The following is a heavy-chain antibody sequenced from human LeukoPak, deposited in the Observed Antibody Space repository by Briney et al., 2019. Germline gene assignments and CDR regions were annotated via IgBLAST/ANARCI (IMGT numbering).Heavy chain of an antibody. CDR1: GYTFTGYY. V-gene: IGHV1-2*02. CDR2: INPNSGGT. J-gene: IGHJ4*02. CDR3: ARENDGDYVDYFDY. Sequence: ASVKVSCKASGYTFTGYYMHWVRQAPGQGLEWMGWINPNSGGTNYAQKFQGRVTMTRDTSISTAYMELSRLRSDDTAVYYGARENDGDYVDYFDYWGQGTLVTVSS. D-gene: IGHD4-17*01.